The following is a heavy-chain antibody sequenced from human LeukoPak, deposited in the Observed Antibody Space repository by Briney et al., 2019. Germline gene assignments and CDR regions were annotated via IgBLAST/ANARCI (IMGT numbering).Heavy chain of an antibody. V-gene: IGHV3-30*18. J-gene: IGHJ3*02. CDR1: GFTFNTNA. CDR2: ISYDGSNK. CDR3: AKKGI. Sequence: GGSLRLSCAASGFTFNTNAMSWVRQAPGKGLEWVAVISYDGSNKYYADSVKGRFTISRDHSKNTLYLQMNSLRAEDTAVYYCAKKGIWGQGTMVTVSS.